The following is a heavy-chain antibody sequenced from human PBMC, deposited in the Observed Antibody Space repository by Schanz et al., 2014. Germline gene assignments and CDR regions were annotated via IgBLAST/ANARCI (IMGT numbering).Heavy chain of an antibody. Sequence: QEQLVQSGAEVRKPGASVKVSCKASGYTFSDSYVHWVRQAPGQGLEWMGWINPDSGDTNFAQKFQGWVTMTRDKSTTTAYIELSSLRTEDTAVYYCAREVGLYDRGWFDPWGQGTLDTVSS. D-gene: IGHD3-22*01. V-gene: IGHV1-2*04. CDR2: INPDSGDT. J-gene: IGHJ5*02. CDR1: GYTFSDSY. CDR3: AREVGLYDRGWFDP.